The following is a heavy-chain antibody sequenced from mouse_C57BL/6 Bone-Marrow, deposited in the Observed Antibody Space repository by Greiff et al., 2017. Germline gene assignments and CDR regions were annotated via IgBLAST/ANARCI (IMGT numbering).Heavy chain of an antibody. D-gene: IGHD2-4*01. CDR2: INPNYGTT. CDR1: GYSFTDYN. J-gene: IGHJ1*03. Sequence: EVQLQQSGPELVKPGASVKISCKASGYSFTDYNMNWVKQRHGKSLEWIGVINPNYGTTSYNQKFKGKATLTVDQSSSTAYMQLNSLTSEDSAVYYCARYEYGNWYFDVWGTGTTVTVSS. CDR3: ARYEYGNWYFDV. V-gene: IGHV1-39*01.